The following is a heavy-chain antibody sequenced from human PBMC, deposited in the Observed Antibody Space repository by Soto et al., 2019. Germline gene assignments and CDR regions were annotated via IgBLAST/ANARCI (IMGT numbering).Heavy chain of an antibody. CDR2: IYYSGST. J-gene: IGHJ6*02. Sequence: SETLSLTCTVSGGSISSGDYYWSWIRQPPGKGLEWIGYIYYSGSTYYNPSLKSRVTISVDTSKNQFSLKLSSVTAADTAVYYCARDRTYNGTQYYYYYGMDVWGQGTTVTVSS. CDR3: ARDRTYNGTQYYYYYGMDV. CDR1: GGSISSGDYY. V-gene: IGHV4-30-4*01. D-gene: IGHD2-8*01.